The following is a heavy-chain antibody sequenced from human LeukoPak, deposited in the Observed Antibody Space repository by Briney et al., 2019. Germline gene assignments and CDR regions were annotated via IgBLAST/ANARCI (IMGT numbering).Heavy chain of an antibody. J-gene: IGHJ4*02. CDR2: IYYSGST. Sequence: SETLSLTCAVYGGSFSGYYWSWIRQPPGKGLEWIGSIYYSGSTYYNPSLKSRVTISVDTSKNQFSLKLSSVTAADTAVYYCARLGIEWSSAYFDYWGQGTLVTVSS. CDR1: GGSFSGYY. CDR3: ARLGIEWSSAYFDY. D-gene: IGHD3-3*01. V-gene: IGHV4-34*01.